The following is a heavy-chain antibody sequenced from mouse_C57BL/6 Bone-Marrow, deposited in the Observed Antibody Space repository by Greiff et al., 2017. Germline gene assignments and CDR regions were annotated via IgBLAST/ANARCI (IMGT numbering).Heavy chain of an antibody. CDR1: GFNIKDDY. CDR3: TTGLPGDFDY. D-gene: IGHD3-3*01. Sequence: EVQLQQSGAELVRPGASVKLSCTASGFNIKDDYMHWVKQRPEQGLEWIGWIDPENGDTEYASKFQGKATITADTSSNTAYLQLSSLTSEDTAVYYCTTGLPGDFDYWGQGTTLTVSS. CDR2: IDPENGDT. V-gene: IGHV14-4*01. J-gene: IGHJ2*01.